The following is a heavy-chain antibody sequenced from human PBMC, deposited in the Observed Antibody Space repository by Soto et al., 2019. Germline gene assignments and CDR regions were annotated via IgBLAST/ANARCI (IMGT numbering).Heavy chain of an antibody. D-gene: IGHD5-12*01. J-gene: IGHJ6*02. Sequence: GGSLRLSCAASGFAFGSCGMHWVRQAPGKGLEWVALIAYDGSKTYYVDSVKGRFTISRDYARKTVYLQMNSLRPEDTALYYCAKATGLSSGYDFFMDVWGQGTSVTVSS. CDR3: AKATGLSSGYDFFMDV. CDR1: GFAFGSCG. CDR2: IAYDGSKT. V-gene: IGHV3-30*18.